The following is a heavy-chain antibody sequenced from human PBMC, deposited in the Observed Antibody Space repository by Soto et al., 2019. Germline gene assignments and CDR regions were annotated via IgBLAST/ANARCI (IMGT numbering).Heavy chain of an antibody. CDR1: GYTFTGYY. D-gene: IGHD3-3*01. CDR2: INPNSGGT. Sequence: GASVKVSCKASGYTFTGYYMHWVRQAPGQGLEWMGWINPNSGGTNYAQKFQGWVTMTRDTSISTAYMELSRLRSDDTAVYYCARSSQHLRFLEWSYRGDLYYFDYWGQGTLVTVSS. J-gene: IGHJ4*02. CDR3: ARSSQHLRFLEWSYRGDLYYFDY. V-gene: IGHV1-2*04.